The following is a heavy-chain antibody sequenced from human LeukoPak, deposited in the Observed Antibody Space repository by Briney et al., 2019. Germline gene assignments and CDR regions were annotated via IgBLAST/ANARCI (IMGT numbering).Heavy chain of an antibody. J-gene: IGHJ6*04. CDR1: GGSISSYY. D-gene: IGHD3-9*01. CDR3: ARDPGYDIKSWYYYGMDV. CDR2: IYYSGST. V-gene: IGHV4-59*01. Sequence: PSETLSLTCTVSGGSISSYYWRWIRQPPGKGLEWVGDIYYSGSTNYNPSLKSRVTISVDTSKNQFSLKLSSVTAADTAVYYCARDPGYDIKSWYYYGMDVWGKGTTVTVSS.